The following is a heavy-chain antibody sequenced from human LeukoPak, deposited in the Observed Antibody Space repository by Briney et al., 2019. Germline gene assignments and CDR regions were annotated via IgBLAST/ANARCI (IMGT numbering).Heavy chain of an antibody. D-gene: IGHD3-3*01. CDR1: GGSISSSSYY. J-gene: IGHJ5*02. Sequence: SQTLSLTCTVSGGSISSSSYYCGWIRQPPGNWLEWIGSIYYSGSTYYNPSLKSRVTISVDTSKNQFSLKLSSVTAADTAVYYCASSPEGFLEWLFSNRFDPWGQGTLVTVSS. CDR3: ASSPEGFLEWLFSNRFDP. CDR2: IYYSGST. V-gene: IGHV4-39*01.